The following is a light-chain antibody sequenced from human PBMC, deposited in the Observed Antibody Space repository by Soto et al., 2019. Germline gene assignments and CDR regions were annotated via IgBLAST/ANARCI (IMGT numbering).Light chain of an antibody. Sequence: QPVLIQSPSASASLGASVKLTCTLSSGHNNYAIAWHQQQPEKGPRYLMKLNSDGSHSKGDGIPDRFSGSSSGAERYLTISSLQSEDEADYYCQTWGTDIWLFGGGTQLTVL. J-gene: IGLJ3*02. CDR3: QTWGTDIWL. CDR2: LNSDGSH. CDR1: SGHNNYA. V-gene: IGLV4-69*01.